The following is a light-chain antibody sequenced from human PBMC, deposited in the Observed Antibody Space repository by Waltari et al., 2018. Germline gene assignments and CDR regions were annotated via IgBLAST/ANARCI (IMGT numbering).Light chain of an antibody. Sequence: EMVITQSPATLSVSPGERATLSCRTSQFVSNSLAWYQQKPGQAPRLLMYGASTRATGTPARFSGSGFGTEFTLSISTLQSEDFGVYYCQQYDDWPPLTFGGGTKVEIK. CDR2: GAS. V-gene: IGKV3-15*01. J-gene: IGKJ4*01. CDR3: QQYDDWPPLT. CDR1: QFVSNS.